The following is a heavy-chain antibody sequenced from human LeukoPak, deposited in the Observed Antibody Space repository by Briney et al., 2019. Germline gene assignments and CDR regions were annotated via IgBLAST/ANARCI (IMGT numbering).Heavy chain of an antibody. CDR1: GGSISSYY. CDR2: IYYSGST. V-gene: IGHV4-59*01. D-gene: IGHD6-6*01. Sequence: SETLSLTCTVSGGSISSYYWSWIRQPPGKGLEWIGYIYYSGSTNYNPSLKSRVTISVDTSKNQLSLKLSSVTAADTAVYYCARGFEYSSSSVFAYWGQGTLVTVSS. CDR3: ARGFEYSSSSVFAY. J-gene: IGHJ4*02.